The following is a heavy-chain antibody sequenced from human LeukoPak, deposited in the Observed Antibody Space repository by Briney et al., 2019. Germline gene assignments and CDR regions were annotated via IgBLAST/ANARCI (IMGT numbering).Heavy chain of an antibody. CDR1: GGSLSSGSYY. CDR3: ARALLTAFDY. CDR2: IYISGST. D-gene: IGHD2-21*02. Sequence: PSETLSLTCTVSGGSLSSGSYYWSWIRQPAGKGLEWIGRIYISGSTNYNPSLKSRVTISADTSKNQFSLKLTSVTAADTAVYYCARALLTAFDYWGQGTLVTVSS. V-gene: IGHV4-61*02. J-gene: IGHJ4*02.